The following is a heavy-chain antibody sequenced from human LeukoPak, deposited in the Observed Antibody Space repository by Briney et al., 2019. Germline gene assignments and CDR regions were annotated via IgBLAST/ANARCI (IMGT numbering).Heavy chain of an antibody. CDR1: GYTFTGYY. CDR2: INPNSDGT. Sequence: ASVKVSCKASGYTFTGYYMHWGRQAPGQGLEWMGWINPNSDGTNYAQKFQGRVTMTRDTSISTAYMELSRLRSDDTAVYYCARGGPYDFWSGYYALFDYWGQGTLVTVSS. J-gene: IGHJ4*02. V-gene: IGHV1-2*02. CDR3: ARGGPYDFWSGYYALFDY. D-gene: IGHD3-3*01.